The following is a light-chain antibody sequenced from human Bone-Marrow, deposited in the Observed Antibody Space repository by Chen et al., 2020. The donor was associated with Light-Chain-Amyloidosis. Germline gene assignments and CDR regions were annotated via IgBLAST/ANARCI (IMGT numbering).Light chain of an antibody. CDR1: QSISNY. CDR2: ATF. J-gene: IGKJ4*01. CDR3: QQNHDLPIT. V-gene: IGKV1-39*01. Sequence: DIQMTQSPRTLAASVGDRVTVTSRPSQSISNYLNWYQQIPGGAPKLLIYATFNLRPGVPSRFSGSGSGTQYTLTIAALQPEDFGTYYCQQNHDLPITFGGGTRVEL.